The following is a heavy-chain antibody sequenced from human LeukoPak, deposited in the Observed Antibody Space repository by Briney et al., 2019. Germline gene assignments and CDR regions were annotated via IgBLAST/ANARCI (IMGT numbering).Heavy chain of an antibody. CDR3: ARDEPVRGAFDY. Sequence: SETLSLTCTVSGGSISSYYWSWLRQPAGKGLEWIGRIYTSGSTNYNPSLKSRVTMSVDTSKNQFSLKLSSVTAADTAVYYCARDEPVRGAFDYWGQGTLVTVSS. V-gene: IGHV4-4*07. J-gene: IGHJ4*02. CDR1: GGSISSYY. CDR2: IYTSGST. D-gene: IGHD3-10*02.